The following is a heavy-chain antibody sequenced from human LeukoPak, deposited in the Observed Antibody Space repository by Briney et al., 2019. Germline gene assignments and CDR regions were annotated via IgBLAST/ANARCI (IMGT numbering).Heavy chain of an antibody. CDR3: AKDRTTSPRIFDY. CDR2: ISSSSSYI. D-gene: IGHD1-1*01. Sequence: PGGSLRLSCAASGFTFSSYSMNWVRQAPGKGLEWVSSISSSSSYIHYADSVKGRFTISRDISKNTLYLQMNSLRVDDTAVYYCAKDRTTSPRIFDYWGQGSLVTVSS. V-gene: IGHV3-21*04. J-gene: IGHJ4*02. CDR1: GFTFSSYS.